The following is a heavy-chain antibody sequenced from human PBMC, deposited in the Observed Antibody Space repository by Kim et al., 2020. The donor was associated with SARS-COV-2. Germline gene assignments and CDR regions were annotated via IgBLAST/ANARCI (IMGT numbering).Heavy chain of an antibody. Sequence: TYYPGSVKGRFTISRHLTKNTLYLQMSSLRVDDTAVYYCARAEGEDDPFDVWGQGTLVTVSS. D-gene: IGHD1-26*01. CDR2: T. V-gene: IGHV3-53*01. J-gene: IGHJ3*01. CDR3: ARAEGEDDPFDV.